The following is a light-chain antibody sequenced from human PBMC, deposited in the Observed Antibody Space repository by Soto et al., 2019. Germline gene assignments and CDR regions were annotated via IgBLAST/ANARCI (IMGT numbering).Light chain of an antibody. CDR1: SSDVGGYNY. Sequence: QSALTQPASVSGSPGQSITISCTGTSSDVGGYNYVSWFQKHPGKAPKLVIYEVSNRPSGVSNRFSGSKSGNTASLTISGLQAEDEADYYCTSYTSSSIDVVLGGGTKVTVL. CDR3: TSYTSSSIDVV. CDR2: EVS. J-gene: IGLJ2*01. V-gene: IGLV2-14*01.